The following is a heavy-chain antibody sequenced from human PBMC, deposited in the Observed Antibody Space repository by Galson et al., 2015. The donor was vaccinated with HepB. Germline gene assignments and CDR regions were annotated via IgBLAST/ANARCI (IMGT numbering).Heavy chain of an antibody. J-gene: IGHJ4*02. V-gene: IGHV3-49*04. Sequence: SLRLSCAGFGFRFSSYSMNWVCQAPGKGLEWLSFIRTNYYRATTEYAPSVKGRFTTSRDDSKNIAYLEMNSLQVDDTAVYYCTRTTTPDSGNWPYFDYWGQGVLVTVSS. CDR2: IRTNYYRATT. CDR3: TRTTTPDSGNWPYFDY. CDR1: GFRFSSYS. D-gene: IGHD1-26*01.